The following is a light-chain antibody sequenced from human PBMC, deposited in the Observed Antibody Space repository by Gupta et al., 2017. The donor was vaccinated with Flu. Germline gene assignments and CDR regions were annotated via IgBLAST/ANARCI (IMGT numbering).Light chain of an antibody. CDR1: QSINNW. J-gene: IGKJ4*01. CDR3: QQHLSYPLT. V-gene: IGKV1-5*03. CDR2: KAS. Sequence: DIHMTQSPSTLSASVGDRVTITCRASQSINNWLAWYQQKPGRAPKLLIYKASNLKSGVPSRFSGNESGTEFTLTINSLQPDDFATYYCQQHLSYPLTFGGGTKIQIK.